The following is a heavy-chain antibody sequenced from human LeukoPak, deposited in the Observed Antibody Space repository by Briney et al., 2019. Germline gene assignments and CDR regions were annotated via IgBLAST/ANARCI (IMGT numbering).Heavy chain of an antibody. CDR2: INPNSGGT. D-gene: IGHD2-15*01. CDR1: VYTLTRYY. V-gene: IGHV1-2*02. Sequence: ASVTDTCKSSVYTLTRYYMHSLRQPPAQGLDGMGWINPNSGGTNYAQKFQGRVTMTRDTSISTAYMELSRLRSDDTAVYYCARDRVVVVAANRVYYYGMDVWGQGTTVTVSS. J-gene: IGHJ6*02. CDR3: ARDRVVVVAANRVYYYGMDV.